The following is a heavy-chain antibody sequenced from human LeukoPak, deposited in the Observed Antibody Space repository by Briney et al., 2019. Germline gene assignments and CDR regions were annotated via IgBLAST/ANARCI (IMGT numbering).Heavy chain of an antibody. D-gene: IGHD5-18*01. CDR1: GFTFSSYW. CDR2: ISGSAGST. V-gene: IGHV3-23*01. J-gene: IGHJ4*02. Sequence: PGGSLRLSCAASGFTFSSYWMSWVRQAPGEGLEWVSAISGSAGSTNYADSVKGRFTISRDNSKNILYLQMNSLRAEDTAVYYCAKASDTPMVTMGVFGYWGQGTLVTVSS. CDR3: AKASDTPMVTMGVFGY.